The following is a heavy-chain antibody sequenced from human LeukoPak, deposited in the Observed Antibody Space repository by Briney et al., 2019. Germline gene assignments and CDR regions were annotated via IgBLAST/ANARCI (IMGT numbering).Heavy chain of an antibody. CDR1: GGSISSGDYY. V-gene: IGHV4-30-4*01. D-gene: IGHD3-10*01. Sequence: SETLSLTCTVSGGSISSGDYYWSWIRQPPGKGLEWIGYIYCSGSTYYNPSLKSRVTISVDTSKNQFSLKLSSVTAADTAVYYCARARNRYYYGSGSFDYWGQGTLVTVSS. CDR2: IYCSGST. J-gene: IGHJ4*02. CDR3: ARARNRYYYGSGSFDY.